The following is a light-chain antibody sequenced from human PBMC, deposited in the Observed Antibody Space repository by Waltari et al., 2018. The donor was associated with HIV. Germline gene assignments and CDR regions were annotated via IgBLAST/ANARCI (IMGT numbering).Light chain of an antibody. V-gene: IGLV2-14*01. CDR3: SSYTSSSTLDVV. J-gene: IGLJ2*01. CDR1: SSDVGGYNY. CDR2: EVS. Sequence: QSALPQPASVSGSPGQSITISCTGTSSDVGGYNYVSWYKQHPGKAPKLMIYEVSNRPSGVSNRFSGSKSGNTASLTISGLQAEDEADYYCSSYTSSSTLDVVFGGGTKLTVL.